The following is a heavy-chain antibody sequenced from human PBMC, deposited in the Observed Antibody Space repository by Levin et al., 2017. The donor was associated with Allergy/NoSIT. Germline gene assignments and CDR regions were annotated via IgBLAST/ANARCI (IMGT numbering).Heavy chain of an antibody. V-gene: IGHV4-4*02. J-gene: IGHJ4*02. CDR3: ARGRGGDDGDYYFDS. CDR1: GASINSKNW. Sequence: SQTLSLTCDVSGASINSKNWWSWVRQPPGKGLEWIGEIDHSGSTNYNPSLESRVTISAAKSKRQFSLKLTSVTAAHTAVYYCARGRGGDDGDYYFDSWGQGTLVTVSS. D-gene: IGHD4-17*01. CDR2: IDHSGST.